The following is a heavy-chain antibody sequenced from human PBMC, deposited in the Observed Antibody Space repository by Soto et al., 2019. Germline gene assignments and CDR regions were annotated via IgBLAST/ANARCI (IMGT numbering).Heavy chain of an antibody. CDR1: GFTFNTYA. D-gene: IGHD3-10*01. V-gene: IGHV3-23*01. J-gene: IGHJ6*02. Sequence: EVQLLESGGGLVQPGESLTLSCAASGFTFNTYAMTWARRAPGKRLEWVSAISGSGATTYVADSVKGRFTISRDNSKDTLYLQMNSLRAEDTAIYYCAKGRGGAYYYYGLDVWGQGTTVTVSS. CDR3: AKGRGGAYYYYGLDV. CDR2: ISGSGATT.